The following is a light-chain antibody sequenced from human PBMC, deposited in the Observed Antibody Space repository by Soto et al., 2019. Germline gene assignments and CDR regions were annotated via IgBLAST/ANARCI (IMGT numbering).Light chain of an antibody. V-gene: IGKV1-39*01. CDR2: AAS. Sequence: DIQMTQSPSSLSASVGDRVTITCRASQSFGIYLNWYQQNPGKAPKLLIYAASTLQSGVPSRFSGTGSGTDFTLTISSLQPEDFATYYCQQSHSTPRTFGQGTKVDIK. J-gene: IGKJ1*01. CDR1: QSFGIY. CDR3: QQSHSTPRT.